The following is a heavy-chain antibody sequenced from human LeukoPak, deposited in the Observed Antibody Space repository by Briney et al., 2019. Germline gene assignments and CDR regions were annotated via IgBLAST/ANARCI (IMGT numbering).Heavy chain of an antibody. D-gene: IGHD6-13*01. CDR2: ISGSGGST. V-gene: IGHV3-23*01. J-gene: IGHJ4*02. Sequence: PGGSLRLSCAASGFTFSSYAMSWVRQAPGKGLEWVSAISGSGGSTYYADSVKGRFTISRDNSKNTLYLQMNSLRAEDTAVYYCAKDGVESSSEPPLFDYWGQGTLVTVSS. CDR1: GFTFSSYA. CDR3: AKDGVESSSEPPLFDY.